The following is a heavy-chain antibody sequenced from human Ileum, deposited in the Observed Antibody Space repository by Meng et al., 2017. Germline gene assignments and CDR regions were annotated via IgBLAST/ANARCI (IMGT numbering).Heavy chain of an antibody. CDR3: ARDTVGTTLGDY. D-gene: IGHD4-23*01. V-gene: IGHV1-18*01. J-gene: IGHJ4*02. CDR2: ISAYSGNT. Sequence: QVQLVQSGAEVKQPGASVEVSCKASGYIFTRSGIGWVRQAPGQGLEWMGWISAYSGNTKYAQKLQGRVTMTTDTSTSTAYMELRSLRSDDTAVYYCARDTVGTTLGDYWGQGTLVTVSS. CDR1: GYIFTRSG.